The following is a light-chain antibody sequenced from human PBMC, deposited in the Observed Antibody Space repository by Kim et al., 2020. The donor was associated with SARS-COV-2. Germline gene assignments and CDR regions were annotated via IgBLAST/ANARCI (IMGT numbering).Light chain of an antibody. CDR3: QQYYSYTFT. CDR2: AAS. J-gene: IGKJ3*01. V-gene: IGKV1-8*01. CDR1: QGISNF. Sequence: AIRMTQSPSSLSASTGDRVTITCRASQGISNFLAWYQQKPGKAPKLLIYAASTLQSGVPSRFSGSGSGTDFTLTISCLQSEDFATYYCQQYYSYTFTFGPGTKVDIK.